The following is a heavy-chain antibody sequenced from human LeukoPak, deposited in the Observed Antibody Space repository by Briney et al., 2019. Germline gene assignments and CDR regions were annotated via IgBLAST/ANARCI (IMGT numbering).Heavy chain of an antibody. CDR1: GYTFTGYY. D-gene: IGHD3-10*01. CDR2: INPKSGGT. V-gene: IGHV1-2*02. Sequence: GASVKVSCKASGYTFTGYYMHWVRQAPGQGLEGMGWINPKSGGTNYAQKFQGRVTMTRDTSISTAYMELSRLRSDDTAVYYCAREQMVRGVVSGAGRASYYDYGMDVWGQGTTVTVSS. J-gene: IGHJ6*02. CDR3: AREQMVRGVVSGAGRASYYDYGMDV.